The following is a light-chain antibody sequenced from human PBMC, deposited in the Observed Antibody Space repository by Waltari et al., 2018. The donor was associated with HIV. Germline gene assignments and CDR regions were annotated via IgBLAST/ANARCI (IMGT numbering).Light chain of an antibody. Sequence: DNVLTQSPGTLSLSPGERATLSCRASRSVSSNYLTWYQQRPGQAHRLLIYAASTRATAIPDRFSGSGSGTDFTLTISRLEPEDFAVYYCQQYGTSPYTFGQGTKVEI. J-gene: IGKJ2*01. CDR2: AAS. CDR1: RSVSSNY. CDR3: QQYGTSPYT. V-gene: IGKV3-20*01.